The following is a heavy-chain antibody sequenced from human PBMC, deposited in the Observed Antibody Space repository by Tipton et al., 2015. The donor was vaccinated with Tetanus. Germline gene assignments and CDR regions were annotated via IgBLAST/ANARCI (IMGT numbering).Heavy chain of an antibody. Sequence: SLRLSCAASGFTFKSYTMNWVRQAPGNGLEWVAAISGSRLTPYYADSVKGRFTISRDNSKNTVSLQLSSLRADDTAIYYCAKEALGVLNLWGKGTTVIVSS. CDR1: GFTFKSYT. CDR3: AKEALGVLNL. V-gene: IGHV3-23*01. CDR2: ISGSRLTP. D-gene: IGHD1-14*01. J-gene: IGHJ6*04.